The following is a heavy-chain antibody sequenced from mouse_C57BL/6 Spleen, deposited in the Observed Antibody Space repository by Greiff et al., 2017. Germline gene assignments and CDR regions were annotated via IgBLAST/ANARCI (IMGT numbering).Heavy chain of an antibody. J-gene: IGHJ1*03. CDR3: ATAYYSNYGYFDV. D-gene: IGHD2-5*01. V-gene: IGHV1-26*01. Sequence: EVKLQQSGPELVKPGASVKISCKASGYTFTDYYMNWVKQSHGKSLEWIGDINPNNGGTSYNQKFKGKATLTVDKSSSTAYMELRSLTSEDSAVYYCATAYYSNYGYFDVWGTGTTVTVSS. CDR2: INPNNGGT. CDR1: GYTFTDYY.